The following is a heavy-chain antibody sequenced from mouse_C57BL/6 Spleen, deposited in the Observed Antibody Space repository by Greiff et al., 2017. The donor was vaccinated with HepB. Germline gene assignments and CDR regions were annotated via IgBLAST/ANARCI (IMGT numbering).Heavy chain of an antibody. J-gene: IGHJ4*01. V-gene: IGHV1-63*01. CDR1: GYTFTNYW. Sequence: VQLQQSGAELVRPGTSVKMSCKASGYTFTNYWIGWAKQRPGHGLEWIGDIYPGGGYTNYNEKFKGKATLIADKSSSTAYMQFSSLTSEDSAIYYCARGSNYVRGAMDYWGQGTSVTVSS. D-gene: IGHD2-5*01. CDR3: ARGSNYVRGAMDY. CDR2: IYPGGGYT.